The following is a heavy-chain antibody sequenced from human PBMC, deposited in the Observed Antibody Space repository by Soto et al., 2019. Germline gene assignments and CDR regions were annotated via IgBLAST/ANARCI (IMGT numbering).Heavy chain of an antibody. J-gene: IGHJ2*01. CDR1: GFTFSSYA. V-gene: IGHV3-23*01. CDR2: ISGSGGST. CDR3: AKDRGYDSRGSGFDL. Sequence: GGSLRLSCAASGFTFSSYAMSWDRQAPGKGLEWVSAISGSGGSTYYADSVKGRFTISRDNSKNTLYLQMNSLRAEDTAVYYCAKDRGYDSRGSGFDLWGRGTLVTVSS. D-gene: IGHD3-22*01.